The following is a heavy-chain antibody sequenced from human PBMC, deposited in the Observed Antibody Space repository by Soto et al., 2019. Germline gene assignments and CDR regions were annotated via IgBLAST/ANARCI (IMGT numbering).Heavy chain of an antibody. CDR1: GYSISTVDYF. J-gene: IGHJ5*01. CDR3: ARGRYCLTGRCFPNWLAS. Sequence: PXETLSLTCSVSGYSISTVDYFWAWIRQPPGQALEYIGYIYKSATTYYNPSFESRVAISLDTSKSQFSLNVTSVTAADTAVYFCARGRYCLTGRCFPNWLASWGQGTLVTVSS. D-gene: IGHD2-15*01. CDR2: IYKSATT. V-gene: IGHV4-30-4*01.